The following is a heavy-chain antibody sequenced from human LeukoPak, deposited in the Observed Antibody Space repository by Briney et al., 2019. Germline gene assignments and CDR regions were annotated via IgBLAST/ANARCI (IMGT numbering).Heavy chain of an antibody. CDR1: GYSFTSYG. CDR2: ISAYNGNT. V-gene: IGHV1-18*01. CDR3: AVDYYDSSGYYGY. D-gene: IGHD3-22*01. Sequence: ASVKVSCKASGYSFTSYGISWVGQPAGQGLEWMGWISAYNGNTNYAQKLQGRVTMTTDTSTSTAYMELRSLRSDDTAVYYCAVDYYDSSGYYGYWGQGTLVTVSS. J-gene: IGHJ4*02.